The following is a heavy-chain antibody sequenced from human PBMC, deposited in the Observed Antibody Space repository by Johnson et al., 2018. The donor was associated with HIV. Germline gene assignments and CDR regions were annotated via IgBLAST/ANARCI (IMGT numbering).Heavy chain of an antibody. CDR2: IKQDGSEK. CDR3: ASCSSWFGVDAFDI. V-gene: IGHV3-7*01. Sequence: QLVESGGGVVQPGRSLRLSCAASGFTFSSYGMHWVRQAPGKGLEWVANIKQDGSEKHYVDSMKGRFTISRDNAKNSLYLQINSLRAEDTAVYYCASCSSWFGVDAFDIWGQGTVVTVSS. CDR1: GFTFSSYG. J-gene: IGHJ3*02. D-gene: IGHD6-13*01.